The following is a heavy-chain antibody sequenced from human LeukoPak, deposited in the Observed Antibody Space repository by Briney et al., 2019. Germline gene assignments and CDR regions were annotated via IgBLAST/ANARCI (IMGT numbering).Heavy chain of an antibody. J-gene: IGHJ4*02. V-gene: IGHV4-39*01. CDR2: IYYSGST. Sequence: SVTLSLTCTVSGGSISSSSYYWGWIRQPPGKGLEWIGSIYYSGSTYYNPSLKSRVTISVDTSKNQFSLKLSSVTAADTAVYYCARRGAMASFDYWGQGTLVTVSS. D-gene: IGHD2-2*01. CDR3: ARRGAMASFDY. CDR1: GGSISSSSYY.